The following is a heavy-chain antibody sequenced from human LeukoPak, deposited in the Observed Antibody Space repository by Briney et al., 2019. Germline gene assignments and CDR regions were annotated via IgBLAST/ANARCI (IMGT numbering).Heavy chain of an antibody. J-gene: IGHJ4*02. CDR2: IKNDGGEI. V-gene: IGHV3-7*04. CDR1: GFTFSNYW. CDR3: VRDSHNAYHPD. D-gene: IGHD3-16*01. Sequence: GGSLRLSCAASGFTFSNYWKNWVRQAPGKGLEWVANIKNDGGEIFYVDSLKGRFTISRDNAENSLYLQMNSLRVDDTAVYYCVRDSHNAYHPDWGQGTLVTVSS.